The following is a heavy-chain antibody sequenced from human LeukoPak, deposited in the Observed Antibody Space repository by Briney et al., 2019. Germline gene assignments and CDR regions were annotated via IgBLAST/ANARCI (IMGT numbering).Heavy chain of an antibody. Sequence: SETLSLTCTVSTGSISTYHWNWIRKSPEKGLEWIGYMQSTGNSNYNPSFKSRVTISVDMSRNQIVLYLSSVTAADTAVYFCARDKQHSYGRYFDHWGQGILVTVSS. D-gene: IGHD5-18*01. CDR1: TGSISTYH. J-gene: IGHJ4*02. CDR3: ARDKQHSYGRYFDH. CDR2: MQSTGNS. V-gene: IGHV4-59*01.